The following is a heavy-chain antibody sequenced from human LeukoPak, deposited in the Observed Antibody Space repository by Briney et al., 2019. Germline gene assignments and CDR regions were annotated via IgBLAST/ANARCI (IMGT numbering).Heavy chain of an antibody. CDR1: GFTFSDYY. V-gene: IGHV3-11*04. J-gene: IGHJ4*02. D-gene: IGHD3-22*01. CDR2: ISTNDRTT. Sequence: PGGSLRLSCAASGFTFSDYYMSWIRQAPGKGLEWVAYISTNDRTTYYADSVKGRFTISRDNAKNSLYLQMNGLRAEDTAVYYCARESYSSGYYYDYWGQGTLVTVSS. CDR3: ARESYSSGYYYDY.